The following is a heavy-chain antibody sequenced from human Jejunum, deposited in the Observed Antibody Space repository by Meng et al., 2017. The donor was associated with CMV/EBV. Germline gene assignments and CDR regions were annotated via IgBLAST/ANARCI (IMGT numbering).Heavy chain of an antibody. D-gene: IGHD4-11*01. CDR1: GCSVSTNY. CDR3: ARACRQVSNCYLDS. V-gene: IGHV3-53*01. Sequence: SGCSVSTNYMSWVRQAPGKGLEWVSFIRGDDSTSYTDSVQGRFTISRDNSKNTVYLQMNSLRAEDTAVYYCARACRQVSNCYLDSWGQGTLVTVSS. J-gene: IGHJ4*02. CDR2: IRGDDST.